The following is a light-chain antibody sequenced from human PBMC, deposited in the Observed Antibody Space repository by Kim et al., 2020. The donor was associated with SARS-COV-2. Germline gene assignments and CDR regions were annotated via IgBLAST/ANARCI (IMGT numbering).Light chain of an antibody. J-gene: IGLJ1*01. CDR2: EVR. V-gene: IGLV2-18*02. CDR1: RSDVGSYNR. Sequence: GHSVTISCTGSRSDVGSYNRVSWYQQSPGTGPKLLIYEVRNRPSGVPDRFSGSKSGNTASLTISGLQAEDEADYYCISYTASSSFVFGTGTKVTVL. CDR3: ISYTASSSFV.